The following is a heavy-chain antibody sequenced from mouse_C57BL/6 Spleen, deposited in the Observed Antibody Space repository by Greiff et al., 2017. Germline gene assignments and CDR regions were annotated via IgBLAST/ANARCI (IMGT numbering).Heavy chain of an antibody. CDR2: IRNKANGYTT. Sequence: EVKLVESGGGLVQPGGSLSLSCAASGFTFSDYYMSWVRQPPGKALEWLGFIRNKANGYTTEYSASVKGRFTISRDNSQIILYLQMNALRAEDSAAYYCARYYYGNYFYAMDYWGQGTSVTVSS. CDR3: ARYYYGNYFYAMDY. J-gene: IGHJ4*01. CDR1: GFTFSDYY. D-gene: IGHD2-1*01. V-gene: IGHV7-3*01.